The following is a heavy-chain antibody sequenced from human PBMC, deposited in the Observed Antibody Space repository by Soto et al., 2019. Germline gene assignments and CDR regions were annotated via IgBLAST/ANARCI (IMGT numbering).Heavy chain of an antibody. CDR1: GFTFSSFW. CDR2: INTDGSST. V-gene: IGHV3-74*01. Sequence: EVQLVESGGGLVQPGGSLRLSCAVSGFTFSSFWMHWVRQAPGEGLVWVSRINTDGSSTSYADSVKGRFTISRDNAKNTLYRQMNSLRVEDTAMYYCAKSGEDTFGLSYWGQGTLVTVSS. D-gene: IGHD5-18*01. CDR3: AKSGEDTFGLSY. J-gene: IGHJ4*02.